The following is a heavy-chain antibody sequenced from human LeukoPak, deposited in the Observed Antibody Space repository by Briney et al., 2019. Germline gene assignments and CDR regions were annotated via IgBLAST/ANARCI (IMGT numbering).Heavy chain of an antibody. Sequence: SETLSLTCAAYGVSFSAYYLGWIRQPPGKGLEWIGEINQSGSTNYNPSLKSRVTISVDTSKNQFSLKLSSVTAADTAVYYCARPSMVRGQNAFDIWGQGTMVTVSS. CDR3: ARPSMVRGQNAFDI. CDR1: GVSFSAYY. J-gene: IGHJ3*02. CDR2: INQSGST. V-gene: IGHV4-34*01. D-gene: IGHD3-10*01.